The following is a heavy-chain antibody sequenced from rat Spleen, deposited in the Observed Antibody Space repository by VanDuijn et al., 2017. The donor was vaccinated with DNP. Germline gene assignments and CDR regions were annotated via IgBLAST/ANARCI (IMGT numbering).Heavy chain of an antibody. Sequence: EVKLVESGGGLVQPGRSLKLSCAASGLNFNDYWMGWVRQAPGKGLVWIGEINKDSSTIIYAPSLKDKFTISRDNVQNTLYLQMSKLGSEDTAIYYCVREAEGVDYWGQGVMVTVSS. J-gene: IGHJ2*01. D-gene: IGHD1-11*01. CDR2: INKDSSTI. CDR3: VREAEGVDY. V-gene: IGHV4-2*01. CDR1: GLNFNDYW.